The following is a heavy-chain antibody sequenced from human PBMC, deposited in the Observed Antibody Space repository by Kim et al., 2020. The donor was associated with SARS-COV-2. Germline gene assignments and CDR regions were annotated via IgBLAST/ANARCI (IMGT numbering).Heavy chain of an antibody. J-gene: IGHJ4*02. CDR2: IKQDGGER. CDR1: GFTFNDYW. D-gene: IGHD2-15*01. Sequence: GGSLRLSCAVSGFTFNDYWMSWVRQSPGKGLEWVANIKQDGGERYYMDSVKGRFIVSRDNAKNSLFLQMNSLRAEDTAVYYCARDPNSWALDYWGQGTLVTVSS. V-gene: IGHV3-7*01. CDR3: ARDPNSWALDY.